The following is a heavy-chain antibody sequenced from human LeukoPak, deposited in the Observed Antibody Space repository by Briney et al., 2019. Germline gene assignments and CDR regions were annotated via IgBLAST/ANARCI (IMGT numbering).Heavy chain of an antibody. CDR1: GFSFSTYT. CDR2: ISSSSSTI. CDR3: ARARRYRSSWYHDY. Sequence: GGSLRLSCAVSGFSFSTYTMNWVRQAPGKGLDWVSYISSSSSTIYYADSVKGRFTISRDNANNSLYLQMNSLRDEDTAVYYCARARRYRSSWYHDYWGQGSLFTVSS. J-gene: IGHJ4*02. D-gene: IGHD6-13*01. V-gene: IGHV3-48*02.